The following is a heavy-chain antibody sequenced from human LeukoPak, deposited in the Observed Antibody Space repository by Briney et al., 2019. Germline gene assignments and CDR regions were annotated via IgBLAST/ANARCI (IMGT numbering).Heavy chain of an antibody. Sequence: GGSLRLSCAASGFTFSSYAMSWVRQAPGKGLEWVSAISGSGGSTYYADSVKGRFTISRDNSKNTLYLQMNSLRAEDTAVYYCARDLDSSSWYPDAFDIWGQGTMVTVSS. J-gene: IGHJ3*02. CDR2: ISGSGGST. CDR3: ARDLDSSSWYPDAFDI. CDR1: GFTFSSYA. D-gene: IGHD6-13*01. V-gene: IGHV3-23*01.